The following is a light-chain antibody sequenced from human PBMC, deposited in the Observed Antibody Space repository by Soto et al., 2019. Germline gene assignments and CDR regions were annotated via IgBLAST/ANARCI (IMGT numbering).Light chain of an antibody. V-gene: IGKV1-9*01. Sequence: DIQLTQSPSFLSASVGDRVTLTCRASQGISSYLAWYQLKPGKAPNLLIYGASTLQSGVPSRFRGSLSGTEFTLTISRLQPEDFATYYCQQLNSSPRTFGPGTEVD. CDR2: GAS. CDR1: QGISSY. J-gene: IGKJ3*01. CDR3: QQLNSSPRT.